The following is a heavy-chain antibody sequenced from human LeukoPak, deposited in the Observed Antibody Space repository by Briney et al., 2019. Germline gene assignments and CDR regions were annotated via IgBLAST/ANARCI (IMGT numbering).Heavy chain of an antibody. J-gene: IGHJ4*02. Sequence: DPGGSLRLSCAASGFTFSSYEMNWVRQAPGKGLEWVSYISSSGSTIYYADSVKGRFTISRDNAKNSLYLQMNSLRAEDTAIYYCARDLGSYSSGWYMGFDYWGQGTLVTVSS. D-gene: IGHD6-19*01. V-gene: IGHV3-48*03. CDR2: ISSSGSTI. CDR3: ARDLGSYSSGWYMGFDY. CDR1: GFTFSSYE.